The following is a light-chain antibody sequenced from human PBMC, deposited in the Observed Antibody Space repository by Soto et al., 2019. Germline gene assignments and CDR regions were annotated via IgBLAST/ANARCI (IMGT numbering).Light chain of an antibody. CDR2: GAS. CDR1: QSVGTT. V-gene: IGKV3-15*01. CDR3: QQYSTWLS. J-gene: IGKJ4*01. Sequence: EIVMTQSPATLSVSPGERVTLSCRASQSVGTTLARYQQKPGQPPRLLIRGASTRATGIPDRFGGSGSGTEFTLTISSLQSEDFAVYYCQQYSTWLSFGGGTKVDIK.